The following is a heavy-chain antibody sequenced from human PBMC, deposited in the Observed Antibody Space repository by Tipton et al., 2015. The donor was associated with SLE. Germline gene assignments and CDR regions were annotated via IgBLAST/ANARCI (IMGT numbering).Heavy chain of an antibody. CDR2: IDHTGST. V-gene: IGHV4-34*01. J-gene: IGHJ4*02. D-gene: IGHD3-22*01. CDR1: GGSFSVDY. Sequence: TLSLTCTVYGGSFSVDYWSWIRQPPGKGLDWIGGIDHTGSTNYNPSLKSRVTISLDTSRTQFSLRLSSVTAADTAVYYCARAIGANYFHFWGQGILVSVSS. CDR3: ARAIGANYFHF.